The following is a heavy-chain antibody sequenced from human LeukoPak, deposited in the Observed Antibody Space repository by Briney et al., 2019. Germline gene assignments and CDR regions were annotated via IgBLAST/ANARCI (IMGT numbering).Heavy chain of an antibody. CDR2: ISAYNGNT. D-gene: IGHD3-16*02. CDR3: ARSLLRLGELSTRYNFDY. J-gene: IGHJ4*02. Sequence: APVKVSCKASGYTFTSYGISWVRQAPGQGLEWMEWISAYNGNTNYAQKLQGRVTMTTDTSTSTAYMELRSLRSDDTAVYYCARSLLRLGELSTRYNFDYWGQGTLVTVSS. CDR1: GYTFTSYG. V-gene: IGHV1-18*01.